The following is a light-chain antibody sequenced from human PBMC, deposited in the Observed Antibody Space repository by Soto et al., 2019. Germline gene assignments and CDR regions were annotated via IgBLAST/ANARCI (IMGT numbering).Light chain of an antibody. CDR3: CSYTGSLTLL. V-gene: IGLV2-14*01. Sequence: QSALTQPASVSGSPGQSITISCTGSSSDVGGYDYVSWYQQHPGKAPKLMIYEVSNRPSGVSNRFSGSKSGNTASLTISGLQAEDEADYYCCSYTGSLTLLFGGGT. CDR1: SSDVGGYDY. J-gene: IGLJ2*01. CDR2: EVS.